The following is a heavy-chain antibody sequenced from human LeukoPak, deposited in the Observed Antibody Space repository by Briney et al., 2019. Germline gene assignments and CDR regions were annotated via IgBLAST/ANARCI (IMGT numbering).Heavy chain of an antibody. CDR1: GFTFSSYA. CDR3: AKDRDDSSGYWPLGDI. CDR2: ISGSGGST. V-gene: IGHV3-23*01. D-gene: IGHD3-22*01. Sequence: GGSLRLSCAASGFTFSSYAMSWVRQAPGKGLEWVSSISGSGGSTYYADSVKGRFTISRDNSKNTLYLQMNSLRAEDTAVYYCAKDRDDSSGYWPLGDIWGQGTLVTVSS. J-gene: IGHJ4*02.